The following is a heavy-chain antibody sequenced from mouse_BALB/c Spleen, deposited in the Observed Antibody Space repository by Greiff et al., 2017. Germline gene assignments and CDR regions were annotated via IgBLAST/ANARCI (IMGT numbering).Heavy chain of an antibody. CDR3: ARSGSYWYFDV. Sequence: VQLQQSGPELVKPGASVKISCKASGYSFTGYYMHWVKQSHVKSLEWIGRINPYNGATSYNQNFKDKASLTVDKSSSTAYMELHSLTSEDSAVYYCARSGSYWYFDVWGAGTTVTVSS. D-gene: IGHD1-1*01. V-gene: IGHV1-31*01. CDR1: GYSFTGYY. J-gene: IGHJ1*01. CDR2: INPYNGAT.